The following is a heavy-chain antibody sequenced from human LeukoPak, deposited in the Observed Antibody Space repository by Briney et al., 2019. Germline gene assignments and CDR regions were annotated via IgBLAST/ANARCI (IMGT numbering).Heavy chain of an antibody. V-gene: IGHV3-30*04. CDR2: IAFDDTDR. CDR3: TNSDDYGDY. J-gene: IGHJ4*02. Sequence: QTGGSLRLSCAASGFTFSGYAMHWVRQAPGRGLEWVAAIAFDDTDRYYIDSVKGRFTISRDDSKNTLYLHMTSLRAEDTAVYYCTNSDDYGDYWGQGTLVTVSS. CDR1: GFTFSGYA.